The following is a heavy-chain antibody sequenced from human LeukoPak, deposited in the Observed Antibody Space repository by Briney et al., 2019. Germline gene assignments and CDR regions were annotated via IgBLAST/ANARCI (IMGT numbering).Heavy chain of an antibody. CDR1: GGSFSGYY. V-gene: IGHV4-34*01. CDR3: ARGGARIVGATRWAFDI. CDR2: VNHSGST. Sequence: PSETLSLTCAVYGGSFSGYYWSWIRQPPGKGLEWIGEVNHSGSTNYNPSLKSRVTISVDTSKNQFSLKLSSVTAADTAVYYCARGGARIVGATRWAFDIWGQGTMVTVSS. J-gene: IGHJ3*02. D-gene: IGHD1-26*01.